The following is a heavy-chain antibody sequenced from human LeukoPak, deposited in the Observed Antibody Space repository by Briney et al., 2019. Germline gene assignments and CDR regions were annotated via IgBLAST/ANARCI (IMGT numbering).Heavy chain of an antibody. V-gene: IGHV6-1*01. CDR3: ARVSLVRSGYYYYGMDV. J-gene: IGHJ6*02. CDR1: GDSVSSTNGVA. Sequence: SQTLSLTCAISGDSVSSTNGVAWNWIRQSPSRGLEWLGRTYYRARWYNDYAESVKSRITINPDTSKNQFSLQLNSVTPEDTAVYYCARVSLVRSGYYYYGMDVWGQGTTVTVSS. CDR2: TYYRARWYN. D-gene: IGHD2-15*01.